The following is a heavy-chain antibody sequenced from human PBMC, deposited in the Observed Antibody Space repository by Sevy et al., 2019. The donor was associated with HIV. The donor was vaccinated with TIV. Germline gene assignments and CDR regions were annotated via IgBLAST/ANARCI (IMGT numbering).Heavy chain of an antibody. CDR2: IWYDGSNK. V-gene: IGHV3-33*01. CDR1: GFTFSSYG. D-gene: IGHD4-17*01. CDR3: ARDPRRGLTTVVTNWFDP. Sequence: GGSLRLSCAASGFTFSSYGMHWVRQAPGKGLEWVAVIWYDGSNKYYADSVKGRFTISRDNSKNTLYLQMNSLRAEDTAVYYCARDPRRGLTTVVTNWFDPWGQRTLVTVSS. J-gene: IGHJ5*02.